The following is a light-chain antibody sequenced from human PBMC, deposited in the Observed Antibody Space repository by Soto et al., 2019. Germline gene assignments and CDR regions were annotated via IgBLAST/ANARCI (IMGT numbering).Light chain of an antibody. CDR1: QSISTW. V-gene: IGKV1-5*01. Sequence: DIQMTQSPSTLSASIGDRVSITCRASQSISTWLAWYQQKPGKTPNLLISDASNLESGDPSRFTGSGSGTEFTLTNSSLQPDDFATYYCQQYNSFSRTFGQGTKVEVK. CDR2: DAS. CDR3: QQYNSFSRT. J-gene: IGKJ1*01.